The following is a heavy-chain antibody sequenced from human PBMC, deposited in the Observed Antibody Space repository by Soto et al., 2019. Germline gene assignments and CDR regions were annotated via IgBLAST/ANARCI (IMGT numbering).Heavy chain of an antibody. Sequence: EVQLVESGGGLVKPGGSLRLSCAASGFTFSSYRMNWVRQAPGQGLEWVASISSSTSYIYYADSVKGRFTISRDNAKNSLYLKMNSLRADDTAVYYCAREGVQHGSGPYYYYGMDVWCQGTTVTVAS. D-gene: IGHD3-10*01. CDR2: ISSSTSYI. CDR1: GFTFSSYR. J-gene: IGHJ6*02. CDR3: AREGVQHGSGPYYYYGMDV. V-gene: IGHV3-21*01.